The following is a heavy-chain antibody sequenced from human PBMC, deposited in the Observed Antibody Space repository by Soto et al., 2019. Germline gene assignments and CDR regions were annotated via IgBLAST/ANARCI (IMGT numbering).Heavy chain of an antibody. CDR2: IRSKAYGGTT. V-gene: IGHV3-49*03. CDR1: GFTFGDYA. Sequence: GGSLGLSCTASGFTFGDYAMSWFRQAPGKGLEWVGFIRSKAYGGTTEYAASVKGRFTISRDDSKSIAYLQMNSLKTEDTAVYYCTSGPVGAAAPDFDYWGQGTLVTVSS. J-gene: IGHJ4*02. CDR3: TSGPVGAAAPDFDY. D-gene: IGHD6-13*01.